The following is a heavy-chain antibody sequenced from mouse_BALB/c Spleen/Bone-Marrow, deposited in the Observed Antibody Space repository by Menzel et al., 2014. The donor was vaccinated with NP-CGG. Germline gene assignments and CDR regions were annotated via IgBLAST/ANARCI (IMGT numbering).Heavy chain of an antibody. Sequence: VQLVESGPGLVAPSQSLSITCTVSGFSLTGYGVNWVRQPPGKGLEGLGMIWGDGSTDYNSALKSRLSISKDNSKSQVFLKVNSLQTDDTARYYCARALYDYDDLYCAMDYWGQGTSVTVSS. CDR2: IWGDGST. CDR1: GFSLTGYG. CDR3: ARALYDYDDLYCAMDY. V-gene: IGHV2-6-7*01. J-gene: IGHJ4*01. D-gene: IGHD2-4*01.